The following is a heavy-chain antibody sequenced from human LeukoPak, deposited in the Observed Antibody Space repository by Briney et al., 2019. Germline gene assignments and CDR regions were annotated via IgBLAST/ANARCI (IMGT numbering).Heavy chain of an antibody. J-gene: IGHJ5*02. V-gene: IGHV1-46*01. D-gene: IGHD2-15*01. Sequence: ASVKVSCKASGYTFTSYYMHWVRQAPGQGLEWMGIINPSGGSTSYAQKFQGRVTMTRDTSTSTVYMELSSLRSEDTAVYYCARERSARCSGGSCYSGANWFDPWGQGTLVTVFS. CDR3: ARERSARCSGGSCYSGANWFDP. CDR1: GYTFTSYY. CDR2: INPSGGST.